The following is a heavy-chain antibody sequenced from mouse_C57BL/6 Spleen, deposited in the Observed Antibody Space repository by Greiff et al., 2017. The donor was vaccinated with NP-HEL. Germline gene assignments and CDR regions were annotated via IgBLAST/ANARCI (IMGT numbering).Heavy chain of an antibody. Sequence: DVQLVESGGGLVKPGGSLKLSCAASGFTFSSYAMSWVRQTPEKRLEWVATISDGGSYTYYPDNVKGRFTISRDNAKNNLYLQMSHLKSEDTAMYYCARDGEGLPGYFDVWGTGTTVTVSS. CDR1: GFTFSSYA. CDR3: ARDGEGLPGYFDV. CDR2: ISDGGSYT. J-gene: IGHJ1*03. V-gene: IGHV5-4*01. D-gene: IGHD2-10*01.